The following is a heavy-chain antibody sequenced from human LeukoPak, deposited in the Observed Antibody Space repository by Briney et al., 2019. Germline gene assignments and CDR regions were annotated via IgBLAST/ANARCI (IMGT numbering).Heavy chain of an antibody. CDR3: ARDRVRGVFFHQY. Sequence: YPGRSLRLSCSASGFVFSTYPMHWVRQTPGEGLEWVALISYDGSEKYYADSVKGRFTISRDDSKNTLYLEMNSPRPEDTAVYYCARDRVRGVFFHQYWGQGTLVTVSS. CDR2: ISYDGSEK. J-gene: IGHJ4*02. D-gene: IGHD3-10*01. CDR1: GFVFSTYP. V-gene: IGHV3-30*04.